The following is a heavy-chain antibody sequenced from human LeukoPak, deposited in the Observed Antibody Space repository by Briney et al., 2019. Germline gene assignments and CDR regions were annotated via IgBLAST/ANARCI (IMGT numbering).Heavy chain of an antibody. CDR1: GFTFSNYD. CDR3: ARQYSFDY. Sequence: GGSLRLSCAAYGFTFSNYDMSWVRQAPGKGLEWVSSISASGGDTYYADSVKGRFTISRDNSKNTLYVQMNSLKAEDTAVYFCARQYSFDYWGQGTLITVSS. V-gene: IGHV3-23*01. CDR2: ISASGGDT. J-gene: IGHJ4*02.